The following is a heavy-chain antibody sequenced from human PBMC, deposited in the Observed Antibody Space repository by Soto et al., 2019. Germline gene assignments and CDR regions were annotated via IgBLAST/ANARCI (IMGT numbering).Heavy chain of an antibody. D-gene: IGHD1-26*01. J-gene: IGHJ3*02. CDR1: VFTFSSYT. Sequence: GGSLRLSCAASVFTFSSYTMSLVRQAPGKGLEWVSAFSGSGGSTYYADSVKGRFTISRDNSKNTLYLQMNSLRAEDTAVYYCPRSRGYSGNPDYGAFEIWGQGTMVTVSS. CDR2: FSGSGGST. CDR3: PRSRGYSGNPDYGAFEI. V-gene: IGHV3-23*01.